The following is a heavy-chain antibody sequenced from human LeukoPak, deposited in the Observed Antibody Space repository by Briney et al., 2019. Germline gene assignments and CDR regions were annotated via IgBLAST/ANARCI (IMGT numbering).Heavy chain of an antibody. D-gene: IGHD6-19*01. J-gene: IGHJ4*02. CDR3: AMFSAVAGHY. V-gene: IGHV4-39*01. CDR1: GGSISINDYY. Sequence: PSETLSLTCTVSGGSISINDYYWGWIRQPPGKGLEWIGNIYHSGSTYYNLSLKSRVTISVGTSKNQFSLKMYSVTAADTAVYYCAMFSAVAGHYWGQGTLVTVSS. CDR2: IYHSGST.